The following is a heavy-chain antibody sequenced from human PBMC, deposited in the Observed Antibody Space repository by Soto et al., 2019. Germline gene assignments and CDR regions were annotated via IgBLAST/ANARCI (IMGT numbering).Heavy chain of an antibody. CDR2: ISDIGNT. J-gene: IGHJ3*02. CDR1: GGSISSGGYY. D-gene: IGHD2-2*01. Sequence: QVPLHESGPGLVKPSQTLSLTCTVSGGSISSGGYYWSWIRQQPGKGLEWFVYISDIGNTYYNPSLKSRITISVDTAKNQVSMKRRSVTAADTALYYCARRRLGYCSSTSCTDYYSQIKDAFHIWGQGPMVTVSS. CDR3: ARRRLGYCSSTSCTDYYSQIKDAFHI. V-gene: IGHV4-31*03.